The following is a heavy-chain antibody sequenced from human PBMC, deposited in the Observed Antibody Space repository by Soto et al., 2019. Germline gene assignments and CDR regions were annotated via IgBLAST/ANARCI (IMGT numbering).Heavy chain of an antibody. Sequence: GASVKVSCKASGYTFTSYDINWVRQATGQGLEWMGWMNPNSGNTGYAQKFQGRVTMTRNTSISTAYMELSSLRSEDTAVYYCARGGYDILTGYYGMAVWGQGTTVTVSS. CDR1: GYTFTSYD. CDR3: ARGGYDILTGYYGMAV. J-gene: IGHJ6*02. V-gene: IGHV1-8*01. CDR2: MNPNSGNT. D-gene: IGHD3-9*01.